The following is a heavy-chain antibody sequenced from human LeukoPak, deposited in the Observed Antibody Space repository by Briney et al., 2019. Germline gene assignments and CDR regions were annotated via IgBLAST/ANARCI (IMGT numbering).Heavy chain of an antibody. CDR2: INAGNGKT. CDR3: ARSIWYDRQYYFDS. CDR1: GYSFSDFA. D-gene: IGHD6-13*01. Sequence: ASVKVSCKASGYSFSDFAMHWMSQAPGQSLEWMGWINAGNGKTKYSQKFQGRAIITRDTSATTAYMDLSSLTSEDTAVYYCARSIWYDRQYYFDSWGQGTLVTVSS. V-gene: IGHV1-3*01. J-gene: IGHJ4*02.